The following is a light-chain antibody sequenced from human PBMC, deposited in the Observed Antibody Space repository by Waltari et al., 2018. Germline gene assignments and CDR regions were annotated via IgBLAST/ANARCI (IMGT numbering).Light chain of an antibody. CDR2: DVS. V-gene: IGLV2-11*01. CDR3: CSYAGSYAV. J-gene: IGLJ2*01. CDR1: SSDVGGYNY. Sequence: QSALTQPRSVSGSPGQSLTISCTGTSSDVGGYNYVSWYQQHPGKAPKLIIYDVSKRPSGVPDRFSGSKSGNTASLTMSGLQAEDEADYYCCSYAGSYAVFGGGTKLTVL.